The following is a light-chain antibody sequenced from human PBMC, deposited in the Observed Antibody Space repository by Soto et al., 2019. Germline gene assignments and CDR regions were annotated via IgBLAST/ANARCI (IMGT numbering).Light chain of an antibody. CDR1: QNVGGI. Sequence: GMTQSPATLSGSPGERATLSCRASQNVGGIVAWYQQKPGQAPRLLIYRASTRATGIPARFSGSGSGTEFTLTISSLQYEDFAIYYCQPSRTFAQGTKVDIK. V-gene: IGKV3-15*01. CDR2: RAS. J-gene: IGKJ2*01. CDR3: QPSRT.